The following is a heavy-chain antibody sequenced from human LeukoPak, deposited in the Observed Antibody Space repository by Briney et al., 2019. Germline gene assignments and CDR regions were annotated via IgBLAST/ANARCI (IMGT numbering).Heavy chain of an antibody. CDR3: ARVLNYYASSGWFNY. Sequence: ASVKVSCKASGYTFTGYYMHWVRQAPGQGLECMGWINPNSGGTNYAQKFQGRVTMTRDTSISTAYMELSRLRSDDTAVYYCARVLNYYASSGWFNYWGQGTLVTVSS. V-gene: IGHV1-2*02. J-gene: IGHJ4*02. D-gene: IGHD3-22*01. CDR2: INPNSGGT. CDR1: GYTFTGYY.